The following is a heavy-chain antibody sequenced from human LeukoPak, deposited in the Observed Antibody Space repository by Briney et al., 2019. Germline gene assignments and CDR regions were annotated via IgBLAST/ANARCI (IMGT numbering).Heavy chain of an antibody. CDR1: GGSFSGYY. D-gene: IGHD2-2*01. J-gene: IGHJ6*02. Sequence: PSETLSLTCAVYGGSFSGYYWSWIRQPPGKGLEWIGEINHSGSTSYNPSLKSRVTMSIDTSKNQFSLKLSSVTAADTAVYYCARGCSSTSCWLRMDVWGQGTTVTVSS. CDR2: INHSGST. CDR3: ARGCSSTSCWLRMDV. V-gene: IGHV4-34*01.